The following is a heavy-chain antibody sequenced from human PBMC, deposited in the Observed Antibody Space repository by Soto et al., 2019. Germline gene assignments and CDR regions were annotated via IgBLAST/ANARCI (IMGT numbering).Heavy chain of an antibody. Sequence: GGSLRLSCEGTGFNFSSYWMHWVRQAPGKGLEWVANTKRDASETYYADSVKGRFTISRDNARNSLYLQMNSLRVEDTAVYYCARPPVKGIHVWGQGTTVTVYS. J-gene: IGHJ6*02. V-gene: IGHV3-7*01. CDR2: TKRDASET. CDR1: GFNFSSYW. CDR3: ARPPVKGIHV. D-gene: IGHD4-17*01.